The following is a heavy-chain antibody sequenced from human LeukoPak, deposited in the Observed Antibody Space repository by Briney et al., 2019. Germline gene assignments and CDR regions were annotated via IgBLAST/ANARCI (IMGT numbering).Heavy chain of an antibody. CDR3: ARAEPRVGLWFGKTFDY. CDR2: IYYSGST. J-gene: IGHJ4*02. CDR1: GGSVSSGSYY. Sequence: KTSETLSLTCTVSGGSVSSGSYYWSWIRQPPGKGLEWIGYIYYSGSTNYNPSLKSRVTISVDTSKNQFSLRLSSVTAADTAVYYCARAEPRVGLWFGKTFDYWGQGTLVTVSS. D-gene: IGHD3-10*01. V-gene: IGHV4-61*01.